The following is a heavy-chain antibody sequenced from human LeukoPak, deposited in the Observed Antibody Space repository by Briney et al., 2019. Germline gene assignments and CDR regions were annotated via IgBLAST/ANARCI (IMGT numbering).Heavy chain of an antibody. CDR3: ARSLTTMALGYDY. CDR2: INHSGST. V-gene: IGHV4-34*01. Sequence: PSETLSLTCTVSGGSVSSYYWSWIRQPPGKGLEWIGEINHSGSTNYNPSLKSRVTISVDTSKNQFSLKLSSVTAADTAVYYCARSLTTMALGYDYWGQGTLVTVSS. D-gene: IGHD5-18*01. CDR1: GGSVSSYY. J-gene: IGHJ4*02.